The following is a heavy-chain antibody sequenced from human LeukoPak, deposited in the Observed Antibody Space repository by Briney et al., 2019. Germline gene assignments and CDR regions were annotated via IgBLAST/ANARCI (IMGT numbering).Heavy chain of an antibody. CDR1: GFSFSTHW. J-gene: IGHJ4*02. Sequence: GGSLSLSCAASGFSFSTHWMSWVRLAPGKGPEWVANIKYDGSEKYYVDSVKGRFTISRDNAKNYLYLHMNSLRAEDTAVYYCASGFLDDFWSGHFWGQGTLVTVSS. CDR3: ASGFLDDFWSGHF. CDR2: IKYDGSEK. D-gene: IGHD3-3*01. V-gene: IGHV3-7*01.